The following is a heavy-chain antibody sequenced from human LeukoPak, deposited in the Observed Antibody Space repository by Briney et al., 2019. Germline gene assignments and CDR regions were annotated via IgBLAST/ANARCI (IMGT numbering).Heavy chain of an antibody. V-gene: IGHV3-33*08. CDR1: GFTFSSYA. CDR2: IWYDGSNK. CDR3: AREFDSSGLLAFDI. Sequence: GGSLRLSCAASGFTFSSYAMHWVRQAPGKGLEWVAVIWYDGSNKYYADSVKGRFTISRDNSKNTLYLQMNSLRAEDTAVYYCAREFDSSGLLAFDIWGQGTMVTVSS. D-gene: IGHD3-22*01. J-gene: IGHJ3*02.